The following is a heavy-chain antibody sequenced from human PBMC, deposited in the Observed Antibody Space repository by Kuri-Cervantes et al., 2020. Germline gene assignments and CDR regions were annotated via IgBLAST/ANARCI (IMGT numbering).Heavy chain of an antibody. V-gene: IGHV3-9*01. J-gene: IGHJ4*02. CDR2: ISWNSGSI. CDR1: GFTFDDYA. Sequence: SLKISCAASGFTFDDYAMHWVRQAPGKGLEWVSGISWNSGSIGYADSVKGRFTISRDNAKNTLYLQMNSLRAEDTAVYYCARDLDGYNYLGYWGQGTLVTVSS. CDR3: ARDLDGYNYLGY. D-gene: IGHD5-24*01.